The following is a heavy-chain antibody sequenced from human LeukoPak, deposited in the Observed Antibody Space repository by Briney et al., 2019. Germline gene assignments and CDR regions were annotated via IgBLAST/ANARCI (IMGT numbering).Heavy chain of an antibody. Sequence: SLPTLVNPTQTLTLTCTFSGFSLSTSGVGVGWIRQPPGKALEWLALIYWNDDKRYSPSLKSRLTITKDTSKNQVVLTMTNMDPVDTATYNCAHRRSLLWFGELFFDYWGQGTLVTVSS. CDR2: IYWNDDK. V-gene: IGHV2-5*01. CDR3: AHRRSLLWFGELFFDY. D-gene: IGHD3-10*01. J-gene: IGHJ4*02. CDR1: GFSLSTSGVG.